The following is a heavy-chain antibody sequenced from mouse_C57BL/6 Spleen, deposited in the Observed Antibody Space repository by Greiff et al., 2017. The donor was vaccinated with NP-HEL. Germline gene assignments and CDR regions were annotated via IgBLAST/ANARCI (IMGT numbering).Heavy chain of an antibody. J-gene: IGHJ4*01. D-gene: IGHD2-4*01. CDR3: ARDYDYADGVAMDY. CDR2: IYPGSGNT. Sequence: QVQLQQSGAELVRPGASVKLSCKASGYTFTDYYINWVKQRPGQGLEWIARIYPGSGNTYYNEKFKGKATLTAEKSSSTAYMQLSSLTSEDSAVYFCARDYDYADGVAMDYWGQGTSVTVSS. CDR1: GYTFTDYY. V-gene: IGHV1-76*01.